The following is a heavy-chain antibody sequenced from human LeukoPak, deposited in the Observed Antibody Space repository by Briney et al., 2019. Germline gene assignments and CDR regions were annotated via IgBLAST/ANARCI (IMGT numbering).Heavy chain of an antibody. J-gene: IGHJ4*02. CDR1: GLIVSNNY. V-gene: IGHV3-53*01. D-gene: IGHD2-15*01. Sequence: GGSLRLSCAASGLIVSNNYMSWVRQAPGKGLEWVSSIYVGDTTEYTDSVKGRFTISRDNSKNTLYLQMNSLRIEDTAVYYCATLYGGQRADGYWGQGTLVTVSS. CDR3: ATLYGGQRADGY. CDR2: IYVGDTT.